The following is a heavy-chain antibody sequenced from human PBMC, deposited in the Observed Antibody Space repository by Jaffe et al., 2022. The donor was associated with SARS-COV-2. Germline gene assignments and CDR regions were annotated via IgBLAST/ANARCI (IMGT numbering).Heavy chain of an antibody. V-gene: IGHV3-23*01. D-gene: IGHD6-19*01. CDR1: GFTFSSYA. CDR2: ISGPGTSP. J-gene: IGHJ4*02. CDR3: AKTEVSSGWAVDY. Sequence: EVQLLESGGGLVQPGGSLRLSCAASGFTFSSYAMKWVRQAPGKGLEWVSAISGPGTSPYYADSVKGRFTISRDNSKNTLYLQMNSLRAEDTAVYYCAKTEVSSGWAVDYWGQGSLVTVSS.